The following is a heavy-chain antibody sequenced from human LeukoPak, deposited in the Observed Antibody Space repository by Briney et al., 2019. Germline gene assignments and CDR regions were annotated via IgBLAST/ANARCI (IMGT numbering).Heavy chain of an antibody. CDR3: ARADTAMVTYYFDY. CDR1: GYTFTSYG. CDR2: ISAYNGNT. D-gene: IGHD5-18*01. Sequence: ASVKVSCKASGYTFTSYGISWVRQAPGQGLEWMGWISAYNGNTNYAQKLQGRVTMTTDTSTSTAYMELSSLRSDDTAVYYCARADTAMVTYYFDYWGQGTLVTVSS. V-gene: IGHV1-18*01. J-gene: IGHJ4*02.